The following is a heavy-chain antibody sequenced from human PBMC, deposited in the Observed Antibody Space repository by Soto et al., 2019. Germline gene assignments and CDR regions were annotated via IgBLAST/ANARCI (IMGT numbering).Heavy chain of an antibody. CDR1: CGSIISYY. CDR2: IYYSGST. J-gene: IGHJ4*02. CDR3: ARAYGVHFDY. D-gene: IGHD4-17*01. Sequence: PSETLSLTCTFSCGSIISYYWSWIRQPPGKGLEWIGYIYYSGSTNYNPSLKSRVTISVDTSKNQFSLKLSSVTAADTAVYYCARAYGVHFDYWGQGTLVTVSS. V-gene: IGHV4-59*01.